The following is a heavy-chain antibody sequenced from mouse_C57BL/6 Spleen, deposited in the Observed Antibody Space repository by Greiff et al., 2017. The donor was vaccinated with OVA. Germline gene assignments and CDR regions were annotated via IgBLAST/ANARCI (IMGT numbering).Heavy chain of an antibody. D-gene: IGHD4-1*01. V-gene: IGHV1-80*01. CDR3: ARRLGGYAMDY. CDR2: IYPGDGDT. Sequence: VKLVESGAELVKPGASVKISCKASGYAFSSYWMNWVKQRPGKGLEWIGQIYPGDGDTNYNGKFKGKATLTADKSSSTAYMQLSSLTSEDSAVYFCARRLGGYAMDYWGQGTSVTVSS. J-gene: IGHJ4*01. CDR1: GYAFSSYW.